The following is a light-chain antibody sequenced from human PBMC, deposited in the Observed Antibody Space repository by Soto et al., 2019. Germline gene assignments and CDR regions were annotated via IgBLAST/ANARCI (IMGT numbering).Light chain of an antibody. CDR1: QSVSSN. Sequence: VLTQSPATLSVSPGERATLSCRASQSVSSNLAWYQQKPGQAPRLLIYGASTGATGIPARFSGSGSGTEFTLTISSLQSEDCAIYYCQQYHTWPITFGGGTKVDI. V-gene: IGKV3-15*01. CDR2: GAS. J-gene: IGKJ4*01. CDR3: QQYHTWPIT.